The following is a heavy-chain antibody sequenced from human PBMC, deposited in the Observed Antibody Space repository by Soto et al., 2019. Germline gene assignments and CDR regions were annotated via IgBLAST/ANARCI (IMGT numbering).Heavy chain of an antibody. CDR1: GFTFSSDA. V-gene: IGHV3-23*01. CDR2: ISGSGWVSAFSGSDGST. Sequence: EVQLLESGGGLVQPGGSLRLSCAASGFTFSSDAMSWVRQPPGKGLEWVSAISGSGWVSAFSGSDGSTYYAESVKGRFTISRDNSKNTLYLQMNSLRVEDTAIYYCAKDGWDFWGPGTLVTVSS. J-gene: IGHJ4*02. CDR3: AKDGWDF. D-gene: IGHD2-2*03.